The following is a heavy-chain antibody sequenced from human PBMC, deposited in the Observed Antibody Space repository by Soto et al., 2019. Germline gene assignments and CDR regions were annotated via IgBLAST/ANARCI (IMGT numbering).Heavy chain of an antibody. D-gene: IGHD4-17*01. CDR1: GFSFSNYG. CDR2: ISFDGSKK. Sequence: PGGSLRLSCAASGFSFSNYGMHWVRQAPGKGLEWVAVISFDGSKKYYADPVKGRFTISRDNSKNTLYLQMNSLRAEDTAVYYCAKGLDDYGDQHCAFDIWGQGTMVTVSS. V-gene: IGHV3-30*18. J-gene: IGHJ3*02. CDR3: AKGLDDYGDQHCAFDI.